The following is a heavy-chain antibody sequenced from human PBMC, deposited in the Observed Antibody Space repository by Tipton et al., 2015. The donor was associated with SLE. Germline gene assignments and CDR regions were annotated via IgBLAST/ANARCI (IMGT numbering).Heavy chain of an antibody. CDR3: AKDQGNVWSGYYVDY. CDR2: ISYDGSNK. D-gene: IGHD3-3*01. V-gene: IGHV3-30*18. Sequence: SLRLSCTASGFTFISYAMHWVRQAPGKGLEWVAVISYDGSNKYYADSVQGRFTISRDNSKNTLYVQMNSLRAEDTAVYYCAKDQGNVWSGYYVDYWGQGTLVTVSS. J-gene: IGHJ4*02. CDR1: GFTFISYA.